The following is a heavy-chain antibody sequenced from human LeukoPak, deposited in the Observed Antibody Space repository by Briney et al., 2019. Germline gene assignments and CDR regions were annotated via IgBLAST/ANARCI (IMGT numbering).Heavy chain of an antibody. CDR3: AEIAAAGTLFDY. D-gene: IGHD6-13*01. CDR2: INHSGST. V-gene: IGHV4-34*01. CDR1: GGSFSAYY. J-gene: IGHJ4*02. Sequence: SETLSLTCTVYGGSFSAYYWSWIRQPPGKGLEWIGEINHSGSTNYNPSLASRVTISVDTSKNQFSLKLSSVTAADTAVYYCAEIAAAGTLFDYWGRGTLVTVTS.